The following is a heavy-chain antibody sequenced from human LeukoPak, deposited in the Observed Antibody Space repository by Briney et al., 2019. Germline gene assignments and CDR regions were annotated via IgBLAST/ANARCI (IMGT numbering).Heavy chain of an antibody. D-gene: IGHD4-17*01. CDR2: ISPYKGNT. Sequence: ASVKVSCKASGYTFTNLGITWVRQAPGQGIAWMGWISPYKGNTNYEQKFQGRVTMTTETSTSTVYMEMRSLRSDDTAVYYCATEGGWGPTDYGDNVYWGQGTLVTVSS. V-gene: IGHV1-18*01. CDR1: GYTFTNLG. CDR3: ATEGGWGPTDYGDNVY. J-gene: IGHJ4*02.